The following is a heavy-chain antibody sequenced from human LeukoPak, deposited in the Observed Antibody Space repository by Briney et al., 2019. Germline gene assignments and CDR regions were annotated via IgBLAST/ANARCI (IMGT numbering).Heavy chain of an antibody. V-gene: IGHV3-7*01. J-gene: IGHJ4*02. Sequence: PGGSLRLSCAASGFTFSSYWMSWVRQAPGKGLEWVANIKQDGSEKYYVDSVKGRFTISRDNAKNSLYLQMNSLRPEDTAVYYCARVAGLYSSSSLHFDYWGQGTLVTVSS. CDR3: ARVAGLYSSSSLHFDY. CDR1: GFTFSSYW. CDR2: IKQDGSEK. D-gene: IGHD6-6*01.